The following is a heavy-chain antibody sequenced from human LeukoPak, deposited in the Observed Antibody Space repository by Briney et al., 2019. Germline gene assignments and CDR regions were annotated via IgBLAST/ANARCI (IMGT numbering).Heavy chain of an antibody. CDR1: GFTFSSYS. CDR2: ISSSSSYI. CDR3: ARDSSSSDCSSTSCYGDFDY. V-gene: IGHV3-21*01. J-gene: IGHJ4*02. D-gene: IGHD2-2*01. Sequence: GGSLRLSCAASGFTFSSYSMNWVRQAPGRGLEWVSSISSSSSYIYYADSVKGRFTISRDNAKNSLYLQMNSLRAEDTAVYYCARDSSSSDCSSTSCYGDFDYWGQGTLVTVSS.